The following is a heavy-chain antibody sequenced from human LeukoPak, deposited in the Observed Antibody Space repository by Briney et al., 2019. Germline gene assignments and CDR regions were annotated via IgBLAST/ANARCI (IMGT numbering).Heavy chain of an antibody. Sequence: GGSLRLSCAASGFTFDDYGMTWVRQAPGKGLEWVSGINWYGGNTGYADSVKGRFTISRDNGKNSLYLQMNSLRAQHTALYYFPRYYYYRSGSYSTFRHWGEGTLVTVSS. CDR2: INWYGGNT. CDR3: PRYYYYRSGSYSTFRH. CDR1: GFTFDDYG. J-gene: IGHJ1*01. V-gene: IGHV3-20*04. D-gene: IGHD3-10*01.